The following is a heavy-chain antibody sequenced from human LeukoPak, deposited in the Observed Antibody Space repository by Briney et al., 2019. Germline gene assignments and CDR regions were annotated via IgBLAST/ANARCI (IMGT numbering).Heavy chain of an antibody. CDR3: VKDSRGYNYGDFDF. J-gene: IGHJ4*02. Sequence: PGGSLRLSCAASGFSFNTYAMSWVRQAPGKELEWVSAIGGSGENTYYTDSVKGRFTISRDNSKNTLHLQMNNLRAEDTAIYYCVKDSRGYNYGDFDFWGQGTLVTVSS. D-gene: IGHD5-18*01. CDR2: IGGSGENT. CDR1: GFSFNTYA. V-gene: IGHV3-23*01.